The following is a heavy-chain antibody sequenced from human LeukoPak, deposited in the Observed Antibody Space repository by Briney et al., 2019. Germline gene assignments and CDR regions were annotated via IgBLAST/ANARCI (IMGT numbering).Heavy chain of an antibody. CDR2: MNPNSGNT. Sequence: ASVKVSCKASGYTFTSYDINWVRQATGQGLEWMGWMNPNSGNTGYAQKFQGRVTMTRNTSISTAYMKLSSLRSEDTAVYYCARGSLLTLYSGSSHNWFDPWGQGTLVTVSS. CDR1: GYTFTSYD. J-gene: IGHJ5*02. D-gene: IGHD1-26*01. V-gene: IGHV1-8*01. CDR3: ARGSLLTLYSGSSHNWFDP.